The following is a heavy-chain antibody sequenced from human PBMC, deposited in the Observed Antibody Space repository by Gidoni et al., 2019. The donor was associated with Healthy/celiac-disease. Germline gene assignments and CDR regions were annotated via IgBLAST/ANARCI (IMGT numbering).Heavy chain of an antibody. V-gene: IGHV3-15*01. CDR2: IKSKTDGGTT. Sequence: LEWVGRIKSKTDGGTTDYAAPVKGRFTISRDDSKNTLYLQMNSLKTEDTAVYYCTTDFGSSGVDYWGQGTLVTVSS. D-gene: IGHD1-26*01. J-gene: IGHJ4*02. CDR3: TTDFGSSGVDY.